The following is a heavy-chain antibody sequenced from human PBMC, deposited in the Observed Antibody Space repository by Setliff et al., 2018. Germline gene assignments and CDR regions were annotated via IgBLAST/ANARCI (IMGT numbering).Heavy chain of an antibody. V-gene: IGHV1-18*01. Sequence: ASVKVSCKASGYTFSDYGVSWVRQAPGQGLEWMGWISPHSGRAFYAPQFQDRVTMTTDTSTNTAYLDLRSLRSDDTAVYYCERLVRYCTATACQRTSGDDLWGQGTLVTVSS. D-gene: IGHD2-8*01. CDR3: ERLVRYCTATACQRTSGDDL. J-gene: IGHJ5*02. CDR2: ISPHSGRA. CDR1: GYTFSDYG.